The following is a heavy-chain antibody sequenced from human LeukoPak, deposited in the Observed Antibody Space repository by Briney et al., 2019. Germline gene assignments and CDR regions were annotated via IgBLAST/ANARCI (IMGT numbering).Heavy chain of an antibody. CDR2: IIPIFGTA. Sequence: SVKVSCKAPGGTFSSYAISWVRQAPGQGLEWMGGIIPIFGTANYAQKFQGRVTITADESTSTAYMELSSLRSEDTAVYYCARDVDIAAAGNFDYWGQGTLVTVSS. CDR1: GGTFSSYA. CDR3: ARDVDIAAAGNFDY. J-gene: IGHJ4*02. V-gene: IGHV1-69*13. D-gene: IGHD6-13*01.